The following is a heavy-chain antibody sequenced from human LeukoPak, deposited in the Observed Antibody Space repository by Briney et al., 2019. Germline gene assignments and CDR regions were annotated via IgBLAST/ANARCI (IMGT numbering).Heavy chain of an antibody. V-gene: IGHV3-9*01. CDR3: AKDRHGSYYGMDV. D-gene: IGHD1-26*01. CDR2: ISWNSGSI. Sequence: AGGSLRLSCAASGFTFDDCAMHWVRQAPGKGLEWVSGISWNSGSIGYADSVKGRFTISRDNAKNSLYLQMNSLRAEDTALYYCAKDRHGSYYGMDVWGQGTTVTVSS. CDR1: GFTFDDCA. J-gene: IGHJ6*02.